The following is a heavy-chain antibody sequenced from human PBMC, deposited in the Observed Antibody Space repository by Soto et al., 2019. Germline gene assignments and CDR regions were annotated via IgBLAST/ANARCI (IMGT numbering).Heavy chain of an antibody. CDR3: AKRPLARLCFDY. J-gene: IGHJ4*02. CDR1: GFISSNYT. CDR2: ISGSVGIT. Sequence: EVQLLDSGGGLVQPGGSLRLSCAASGFISSNYTMSWVRQAPGKGLEWVSTISGSVGITHYADSVKSRFTISRDNSKNTLFLQMNSLSAEDTAVYYCAKRPLARLCFDYWGQGTLVTVSS. V-gene: IGHV3-23*01.